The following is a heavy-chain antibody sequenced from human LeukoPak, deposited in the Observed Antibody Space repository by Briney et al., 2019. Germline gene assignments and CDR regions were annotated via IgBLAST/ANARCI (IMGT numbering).Heavy chain of an antibody. CDR2: ISSSGSTI. V-gene: IGHV3-48*03. D-gene: IGHD3-22*01. J-gene: IGHJ4*02. Sequence: PGGSLRLSCAASGFTFSSYEMNWVRQAPGKGLEWVSYISSSGSTIYYADSVKGRFTISRDNAKNSLYLQMNSLRAEDTAVYYCARDLTGSGWFRPYYFDYWGQGTLVTVSS. CDR1: GFTFSSYE. CDR3: ARDLTGSGWFRPYYFDY.